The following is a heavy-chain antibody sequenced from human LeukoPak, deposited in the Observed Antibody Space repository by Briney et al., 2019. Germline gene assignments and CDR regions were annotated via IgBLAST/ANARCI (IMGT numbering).Heavy chain of an antibody. J-gene: IGHJ6*03. CDR1: EFTFNRYT. CDR2: ISSSGHYI. V-gene: IGHV3-21*01. Sequence: GGSLRLSCAASEFTFNRYTMAWVRQAPGKGLDWVSSISSSGHYIYYADSLKGRFTMSRDNANNLLYLQMNSLRAEDTAVYYCAREVVVVPAATYYYYYYMDVWGKGTTVTVSS. D-gene: IGHD2-2*01. CDR3: AREVVVVPAATYYYYYYMDV.